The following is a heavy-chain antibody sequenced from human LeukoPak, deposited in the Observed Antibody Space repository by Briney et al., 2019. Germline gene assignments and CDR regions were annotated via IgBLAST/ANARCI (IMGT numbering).Heavy chain of an antibody. CDR1: GYSFTSYA. CDR2: ISAYNGNT. CDR3: ARDPLRSTWSTYYNALDV. Sequence: ASVKVSCKASGYSFTSYAINWVRQAPGQGLEWMGWISAYNGNTDYAQKLRGRVTMTTDTSTSTAYMELRSLTSDDTAVYYCARDPLRSTWSTYYNALDVWGQGTTVTVSS. J-gene: IGHJ6*02. V-gene: IGHV1-18*01. D-gene: IGHD6-13*01.